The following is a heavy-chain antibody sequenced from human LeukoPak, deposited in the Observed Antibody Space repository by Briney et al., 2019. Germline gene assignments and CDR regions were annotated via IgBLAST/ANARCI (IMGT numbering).Heavy chain of an antibody. J-gene: IGHJ5*02. CDR3: ARNPTTVVTHHTNWFDP. D-gene: IGHD4-23*01. CDR2: IYYSGST. V-gene: IGHV4-59*01. Sequence: PSETLSLTCTVSGGSISSYYWSWIRQPPGKGLEWIGYIYYSGSTNYNPSLKSRVTISVDTSKNQFPLKLSSVTAADTAVYYCARNPTTVVTHHTNWFDPWGQGTLVTVSS. CDR1: GGSISSYY.